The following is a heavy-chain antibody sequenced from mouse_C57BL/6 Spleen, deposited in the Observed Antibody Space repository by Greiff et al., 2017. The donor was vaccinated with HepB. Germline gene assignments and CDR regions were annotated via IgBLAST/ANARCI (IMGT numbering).Heavy chain of an antibody. Sequence: VQLQQSGAELVKPGASVKMSCKASGYTFTRYSINWVKQRPGQGLEWIGDIYPGSGSTNYNEKFKGKATLTVDKSSSTVYMQLSSLTSEDSAVYYCARREGLRRFFDYWGQGTTLTVSS. CDR3: ARREGLRRFFDY. D-gene: IGHD2-4*01. J-gene: IGHJ2*01. V-gene: IGHV1-55*01. CDR2: IYPGSGST. CDR1: GYTFTRYS.